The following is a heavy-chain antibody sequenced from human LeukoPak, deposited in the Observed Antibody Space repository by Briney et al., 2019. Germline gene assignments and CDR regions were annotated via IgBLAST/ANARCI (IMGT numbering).Heavy chain of an antibody. CDR1: GFTFSSYS. CDR2: ISSSSSTI. D-gene: IGHD2-8*01. CDR3: ARDDIVLMVYALDY. V-gene: IGHV3-48*01. J-gene: IGHJ4*02. Sequence: GGSLRLSCAASGFTFSSYSMNWVRQAPGKGLEWVSYISSSSSTIYYADSVKGRFTIYRDNAKNSLYLQMNSLRAEDTAVYYCARDDIVLMVYALDYWGQGTLVTVSS.